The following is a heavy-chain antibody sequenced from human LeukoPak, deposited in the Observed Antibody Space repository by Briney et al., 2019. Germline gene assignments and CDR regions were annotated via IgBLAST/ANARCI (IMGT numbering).Heavy chain of an antibody. V-gene: IGHV1-18*01. CDR2: ISAYNGNT. Sequence: ASVKVSCKASGYTFTSYGISWVRQAPGQGLEWMGWISAYNGNTNYAQKLQGRVTMTTDTSTSTAYMELRSLRSDDTAVYYCARTLSWYDILTGYGGYNWFDPWGQGTLATVSS. CDR3: ARTLSWYDILTGYGGYNWFDP. CDR1: GYTFTSYG. D-gene: IGHD3-9*01. J-gene: IGHJ5*02.